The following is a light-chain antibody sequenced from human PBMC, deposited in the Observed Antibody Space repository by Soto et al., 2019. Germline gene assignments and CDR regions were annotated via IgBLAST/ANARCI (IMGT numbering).Light chain of an antibody. Sequence: QSALTQPPSASGSPGQSITISCTGTSSDVGGYRYVSWYQQNPNKAPRLIIYEVSRRPSGVPDRFSGSKSGNVASLTVSGLQAEDEADYYCSSYEGSNTYVFGTGTKVTVL. J-gene: IGLJ1*01. CDR3: SSYEGSNTYV. CDR1: SSDVGGYRY. CDR2: EVS. V-gene: IGLV2-8*01.